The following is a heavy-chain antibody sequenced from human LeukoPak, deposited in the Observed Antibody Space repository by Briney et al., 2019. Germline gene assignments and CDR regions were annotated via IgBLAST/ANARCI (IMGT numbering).Heavy chain of an antibody. Sequence: SSETLSLTCTVSGGSISSYYWSWIRQPPGKGLEWIGYIYYSGSTNYNPSLKSRVTISVDTSKNQLSLKLSSVTAADTAVYYCARGGPAWGYLNYWGQGTLVTVSS. V-gene: IGHV4-59*01. J-gene: IGHJ4*02. D-gene: IGHD3-16*02. CDR3: ARGGPAWGYLNY. CDR1: GGSISSYY. CDR2: IYYSGST.